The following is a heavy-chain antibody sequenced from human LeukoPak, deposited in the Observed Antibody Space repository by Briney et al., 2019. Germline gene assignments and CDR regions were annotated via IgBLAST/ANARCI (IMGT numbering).Heavy chain of an antibody. CDR3: ARVTYNWNEEYYYYGMDV. V-gene: IGHV1-69*01. Sequence: SVKVSCKASGGTFSSYAISWVRQAPGQGLEWMGGIIPIFGTANCAQKFQGRVTITADESTSTAYMELSSLRSEDTAVYYCARVTYNWNEEYYYYGMDVWGKGTTVTVSS. D-gene: IGHD1-1*01. J-gene: IGHJ6*04. CDR2: IIPIFGTA. CDR1: GGTFSSYA.